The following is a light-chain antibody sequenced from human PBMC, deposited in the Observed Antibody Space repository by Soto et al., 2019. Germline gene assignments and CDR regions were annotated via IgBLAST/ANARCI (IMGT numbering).Light chain of an antibody. CDR1: QRISSY. J-gene: IGKJ1*01. V-gene: IGKV1-39*01. CDR3: QQTFSTPWT. Sequence: DIQMTQSPTSLSASVGDRVTITCRASQRISSYLSWHQQKPGKAPNLLIYGASSLQSGVPSRFSGSGSGTDFTLTISSLQPEDFATYYCQQTFSTPWTFGQGTKVEIK. CDR2: GAS.